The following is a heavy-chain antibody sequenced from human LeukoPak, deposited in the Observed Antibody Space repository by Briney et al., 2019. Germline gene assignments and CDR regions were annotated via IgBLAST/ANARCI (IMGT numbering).Heavy chain of an antibody. J-gene: IGHJ4*02. V-gene: IGHV3-21*01. Sequence: GGSLRLSCAASGFTFSTYSMNWVRRAPGKGLEWVSSITSNSYIYYADSVRGRFTISRDNAKNSLYLQMNSLRAEDTAVYYCARDFRSFDYWGQGTLVTVSS. CDR3: ARDFRSFDY. CDR2: ITSNSYI. CDR1: GFTFSTYS.